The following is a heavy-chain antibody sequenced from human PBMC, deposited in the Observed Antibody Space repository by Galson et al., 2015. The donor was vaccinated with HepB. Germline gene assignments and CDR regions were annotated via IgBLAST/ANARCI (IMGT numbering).Heavy chain of an antibody. J-gene: IGHJ3*02. V-gene: IGHV3-33*01. Sequence: SLRLSCAASGFTFRNYGMHWVRQAPGKGLEWVAVIWYDRSETYFADSVKGRFTSSRDNSKNTLYLQMNNLRAEDTAVYYCARDWGWPRGAFDIWGQGTMVTVSS. CDR3: ARDWGWPRGAFDI. CDR2: IWYDRSET. CDR1: GFTFRNYG. D-gene: IGHD3-16*01.